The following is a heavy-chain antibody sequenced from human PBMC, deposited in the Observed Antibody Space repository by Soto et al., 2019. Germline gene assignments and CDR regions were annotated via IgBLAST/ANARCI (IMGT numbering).Heavy chain of an antibody. J-gene: IGHJ6*02. V-gene: IGHV3-73*01. CDR1: GFTLRGSA. Sequence: PGGSMGISCAACGFTLRGSAVHWVRQESGKGLEWVGRIRSKANSYATAYAASVKGRFTISRDDSKNTAYLQMNSLKTEDTAVYYCTRPAYSSSSGYYGMDVWGQGTTVTVSS. D-gene: IGHD6-6*01. CDR3: TRPAYSSSSGYYGMDV. CDR2: IRSKANSYAT.